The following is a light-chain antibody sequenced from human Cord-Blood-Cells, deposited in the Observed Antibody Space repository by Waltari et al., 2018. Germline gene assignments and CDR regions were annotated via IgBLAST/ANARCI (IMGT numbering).Light chain of an antibody. J-gene: IGKJ4*01. CDR3: QQYDNLPLT. CDR1: QDISNY. CDR2: DAS. V-gene: IGKV1-33*01. Sequence: EIQMTPSPSSLSASVGDRVTITCQESQDISNYLNWYQQKPGKAPKLLIYDASNLETGVPSRFSGSGSGTDFTFTISSLQPEDIATYYCQQYDNLPLTFGGGTKVEIK.